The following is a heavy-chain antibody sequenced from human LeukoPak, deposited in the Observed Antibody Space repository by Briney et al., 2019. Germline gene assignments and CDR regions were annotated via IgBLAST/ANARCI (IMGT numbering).Heavy chain of an antibody. Sequence: PGGSLRLSCTASGFTFGDYAMSWVRQAPGKGLEWVGFIRSKAYGGTTEYAASVKGRFTISRDDSKSIAYLQMNSLKTEDTAVYYCTRAYQLFDYWGQGTLVTVSS. D-gene: IGHD2-2*01. J-gene: IGHJ4*02. V-gene: IGHV3-49*04. CDR1: GFTFGDYA. CDR2: IRSKAYGGTT. CDR3: TRAYQLFDY.